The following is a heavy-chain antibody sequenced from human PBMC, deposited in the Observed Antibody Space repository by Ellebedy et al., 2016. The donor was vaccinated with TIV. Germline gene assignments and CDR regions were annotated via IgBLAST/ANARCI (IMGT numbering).Heavy chain of an antibody. CDR1: GFTFSDYY. CDR3: ARAATVTRRYFDY. J-gene: IGHJ4*02. Sequence: GESLKISCAASGFTFSDYYMSWIRQAPGKGLEWVSYISSSGTATYYADSVKGRFTISRDNAKNLLYLQMNSLRAEDTAVYYCARAATVTRRYFDYWGQGTLVTVSS. CDR2: ISSSGTAT. D-gene: IGHD4-17*01. V-gene: IGHV3-11*01.